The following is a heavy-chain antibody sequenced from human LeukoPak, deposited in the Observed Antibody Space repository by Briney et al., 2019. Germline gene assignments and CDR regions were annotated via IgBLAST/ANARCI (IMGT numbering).Heavy chain of an antibody. CDR2: LYYDGST. CDR1: RASVTQQY. Sequence: PSESLSLTCTVPRASVTQQYWSWIRQPPRKGREYIGYLYYDGSTNSTSSVRPRVTILVDTSKNQFTLNLRSVTAADTAKYYCTRGITGHYRSMGGFAFDIWGQGTMVAVSS. V-gene: IGHV4-59*02. J-gene: IGHJ3*02. D-gene: IGHD2-8*02. CDR3: TRGITGHYRSMGGFAFDI.